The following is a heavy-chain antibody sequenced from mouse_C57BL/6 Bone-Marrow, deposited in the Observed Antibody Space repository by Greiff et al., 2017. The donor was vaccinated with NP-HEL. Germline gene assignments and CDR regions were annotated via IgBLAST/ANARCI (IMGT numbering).Heavy chain of an antibody. CDR2: IHPNSGST. J-gene: IGHJ2*01. CDR1: GYTFTSYW. Sequence: VQLQQPGAELVKPGASVKLSCKASGYTFTSYWMHWVKQRPGQGLEWIGMIHPNSGSTNYNEKFKSKATLTVDKSSSTAYMQLSSLTSEDSAVYYCAREGNYYGSSLYYFDYWGQGTTLTVSS. D-gene: IGHD1-1*01. V-gene: IGHV1-64*01. CDR3: AREGNYYGSSLYYFDY.